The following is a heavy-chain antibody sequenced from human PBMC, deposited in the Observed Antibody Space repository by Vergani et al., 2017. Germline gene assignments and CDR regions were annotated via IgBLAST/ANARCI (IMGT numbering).Heavy chain of an antibody. CDR1: GYSFTSYW. CDR3: ARLAPAGWKWLRGWFDP. V-gene: IGHV5-51*01. CDR2: IYPGDSDT. D-gene: IGHD6-19*01. J-gene: IGHJ5*02. Sequence: EVPLVQSGAAVKKPGESLKISCTGSGYSFTSYWIGWVRQLPGKGLEWMGIIYPGDSDTRYSPSFQGQVTISADKSISTAYLQWSSLKASDTAMYYCARLAPAGWKWLRGWFDPWGQGTLVTVSS.